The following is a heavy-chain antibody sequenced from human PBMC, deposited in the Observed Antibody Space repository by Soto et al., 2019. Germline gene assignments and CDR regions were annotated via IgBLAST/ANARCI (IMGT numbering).Heavy chain of an antibody. V-gene: IGHV4-39*07. CDR2: IYYSGST. J-gene: IGHJ4*02. CDR1: GGSISSSSYY. CDR3: ARSLRYFDWLLYESYFDY. Sequence: SETLSLTCTVSGGSISSSSYYWGWIRPPPGKGLEWIGSIYYSGSTNYNPSLKSRVTISVDTSKNQFSLKLSSVTAADTAVYYCARSLRYFDWLLYESYFDYWGQGTLVTVSS. D-gene: IGHD3-9*01.